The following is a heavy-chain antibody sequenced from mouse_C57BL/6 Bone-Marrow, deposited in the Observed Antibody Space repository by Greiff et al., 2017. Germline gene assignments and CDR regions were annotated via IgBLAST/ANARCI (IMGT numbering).Heavy chain of an antibody. CDR3: ASIYYGYDGYAMDY. J-gene: IGHJ4*01. D-gene: IGHD2-2*01. CDR1: GYTFTDYY. CDR2: IFPGSGST. V-gene: IGHV1-75*01. Sequence: VQLVESGPELVKPGASVKISCKASGYTFTDYYINWVKQRLGQGLEWIGWIFPGSGSTYYNEKFKGKATLTVDKSSSTAYMLLSSLTSEDSAVYFCASIYYGYDGYAMDYWGQGTSVTVSS.